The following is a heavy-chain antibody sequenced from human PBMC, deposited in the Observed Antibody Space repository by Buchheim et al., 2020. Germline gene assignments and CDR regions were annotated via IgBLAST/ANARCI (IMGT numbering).Heavy chain of an antibody. D-gene: IGHD1-14*01. Sequence: VQLVESGGGLVKPGGSLRLSCAAYGFTFTTAWMNWVRQAPGKGLEWVSRIKSKNDGETRDYAAHVKGRFTISRDDSTNTLYLQMNSLKIEDTAVYFCAVDVPEPLAQIDYWSHGT. V-gene: IGHV3-15*01. CDR1: GFTFTTAW. CDR3: AVDVPEPLAQIDY. CDR2: IKSKNDGETR. J-gene: IGHJ4*01.